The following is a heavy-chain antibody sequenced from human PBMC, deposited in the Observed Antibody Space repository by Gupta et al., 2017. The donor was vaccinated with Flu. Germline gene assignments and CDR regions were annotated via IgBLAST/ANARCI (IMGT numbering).Heavy chain of an antibody. D-gene: IGHD3-3*01. CDR3: ARVAADFWSGWKNAFDI. Sequence: DINWVRQATGQGLEWMGWMNPNSGNTGYEKKCQGRVTMTRKTSISTAYMELSSLRSEETAVYYCARVAADFWSGWKNAFDIGGQGTMVTVSS. J-gene: IGHJ3*02. CDR1: D. CDR2: MNPNSGNT. V-gene: IGHV1-8*01.